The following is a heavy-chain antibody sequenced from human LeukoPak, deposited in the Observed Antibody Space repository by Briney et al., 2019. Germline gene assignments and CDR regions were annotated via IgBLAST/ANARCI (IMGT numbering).Heavy chain of an antibody. D-gene: IGHD4-17*01. Sequence: GGSLRLSCAASGFTFSSYSMNWVRQAPGKGLEWVSSISSSSSTIYYADSVKGRFTISRDNAKNSLYLQMNSLRAEDTAVYYCARDQATVTDDDYYYYMDVWGKGTTVTVSS. J-gene: IGHJ6*03. V-gene: IGHV3-48*01. CDR2: ISSSSSTI. CDR3: ARDQATVTDDDYYYYMDV. CDR1: GFTFSSYS.